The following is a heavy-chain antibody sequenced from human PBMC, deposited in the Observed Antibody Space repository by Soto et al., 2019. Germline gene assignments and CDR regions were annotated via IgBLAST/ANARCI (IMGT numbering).Heavy chain of an antibody. Sequence: PSETLSLTCTVSGGSIRSYYWTWIRQPPGKGLEWVGYIYYSGTTNYNPSLKSRVTISVDTSKNQFSLRLSSVTAADTAVYYCARAPTVLGQLVFPNGLDFWGQGTTVTVSS. J-gene: IGHJ6*02. CDR2: IYYSGTT. D-gene: IGHD6-6*01. CDR1: GGSIRSYY. CDR3: ARAPTVLGQLVFPNGLDF. V-gene: IGHV4-59*01.